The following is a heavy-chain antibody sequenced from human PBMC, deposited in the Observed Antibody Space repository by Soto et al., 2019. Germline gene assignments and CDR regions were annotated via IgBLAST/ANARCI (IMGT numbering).Heavy chain of an antibody. CDR3: AKQGGKYGIRTFDP. CDR2: IYHSGST. V-gene: IGHV4-39*01. CDR1: GGSISSSSYY. Sequence: TSETLSLTCTVSGGSISSSSYYWGWIRQHPGKGLEWIGYIYHSGSTYYNPSLKSRVTISVDASKNQVSLNLRSVTAADTAVYYCAKQGGKYGIRTFDPWGQGTLVTVSS. D-gene: IGHD1-1*01. J-gene: IGHJ5*02.